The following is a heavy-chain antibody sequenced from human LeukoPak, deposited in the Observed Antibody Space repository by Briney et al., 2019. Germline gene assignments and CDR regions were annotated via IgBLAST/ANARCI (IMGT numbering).Heavy chain of an antibody. D-gene: IGHD6-13*01. CDR2: ISSRSSYI. CDR1: GFTFCSYS. Sequence: GGSLRLSCAASGFTFCSYSVNWVRQAPGKGLGWVSSISSRSSYIYFAHSVKGRFTISRDNAKNSLHLQMNSLRAEDTAVYYCARVMRIAADVDYWGQGTLVTVSS. CDR3: ARVMRIAADVDY. J-gene: IGHJ4*02. V-gene: IGHV3-21*01.